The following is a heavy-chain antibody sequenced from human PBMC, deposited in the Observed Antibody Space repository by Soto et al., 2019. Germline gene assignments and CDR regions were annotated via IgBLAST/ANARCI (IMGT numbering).Heavy chain of an antibody. D-gene: IGHD3-16*01. CDR2: ISGSGGRT. J-gene: IGHJ4*02. CDR1: GFTFSSYA. CDR3: AKPPLFGHYFDY. Sequence: PGGSLRLSCAASGFTFSSYAMSWVRHAPGKGLVWVSAISGSGGRTYYADAVKGRFTISRDNAKNTLYLQMNSLRAEDTAVYYCAKPPLFGHYFDYWGQGTLVTVSS. V-gene: IGHV3-23*01.